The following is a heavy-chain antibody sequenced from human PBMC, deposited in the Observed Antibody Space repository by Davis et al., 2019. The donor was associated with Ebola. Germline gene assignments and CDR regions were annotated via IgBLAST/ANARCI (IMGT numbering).Heavy chain of an antibody. Sequence: PGGSLRLSCAASGFTFSNSAMHWVRQAPGKGLEWEAVISFDGSSKYYADSVKGRFTISRDNSKNTVYLQMNSLRAEDTAVYYCAKVDVGYWGQGTLVTVSS. CDR3: AKVDVGY. CDR2: ISFDGSSK. CDR1: GFTFSNSA. V-gene: IGHV3-30-3*01. D-gene: IGHD1-26*01. J-gene: IGHJ4*02.